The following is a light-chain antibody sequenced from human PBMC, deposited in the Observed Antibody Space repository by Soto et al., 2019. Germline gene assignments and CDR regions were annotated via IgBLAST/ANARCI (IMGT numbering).Light chain of an antibody. CDR3: QQYGNSPQT. Sequence: EIVLTQSPATLSLSPWKRATLSCMASQSVRTYLAWYQVKPGQAPRLLIYGASSRATGIPDRFSGSGSGTDFTLTISRLEPEDFAVYYCQQYGNSPQTFGQGTKVDNK. CDR1: QSVRTY. V-gene: IGKV3-20*01. CDR2: GAS. J-gene: IGKJ1*01.